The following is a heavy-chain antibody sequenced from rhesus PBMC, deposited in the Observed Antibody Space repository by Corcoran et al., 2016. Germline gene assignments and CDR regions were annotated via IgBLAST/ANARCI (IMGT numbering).Heavy chain of an antibody. CDR2: ISGSGGST. J-gene: IGHJ4*01. CDR1: GYSISSNY. Sequence: QVQLQESGPGVVKPSETLSLTCAVSGYSISSNYWSWICQPPGKGLEWIGRISGSGGSTDYNPDLKSRVTISTDTAKNQFALKLSSVTASDTAVYYCARERSSLYYFDYGGQGVLVTVSS. V-gene: IGHV4-173*01. D-gene: IGHD6-19*01. CDR3: ARERSSLYYFDY.